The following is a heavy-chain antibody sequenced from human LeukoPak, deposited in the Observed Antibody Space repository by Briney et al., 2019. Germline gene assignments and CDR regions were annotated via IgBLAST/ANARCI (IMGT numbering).Heavy chain of an antibody. Sequence: PSQTLSLTCTVSGDSINSGPYYWSWIRQPAGKGLEWIGRIYSGGRTNYNPSLESRVTISVDTSKNQFSLKLSSVTAADTTVYYCAREGSIYYSDSSGYLGYWGQGTLVTVSS. CDR2: IYSGGRT. J-gene: IGHJ4*02. CDR3: AREGSIYYSDSSGYLGY. V-gene: IGHV4-61*02. CDR1: GDSINSGPYY. D-gene: IGHD3-22*01.